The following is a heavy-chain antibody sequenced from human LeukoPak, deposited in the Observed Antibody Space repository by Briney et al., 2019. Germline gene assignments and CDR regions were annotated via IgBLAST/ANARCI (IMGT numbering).Heavy chain of an antibody. J-gene: IGHJ4*02. Sequence: SQTLSLTCTVSGGSISSGGYYWSWIRQHPGKGLEWIGYIYYSGSTYYNPSLKSRVTISVDTSKNQFSLKLSSVTAADTAVYYCARQGGGYSYGFENYFDYWGQGTLVTVPS. CDR1: GGSISSGGYY. D-gene: IGHD5-18*01. CDR3: ARQGGGYSYGFENYFDY. V-gene: IGHV4-31*03. CDR2: IYYSGST.